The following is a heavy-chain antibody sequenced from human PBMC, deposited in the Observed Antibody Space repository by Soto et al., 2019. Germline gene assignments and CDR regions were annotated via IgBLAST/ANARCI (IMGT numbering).Heavy chain of an antibody. J-gene: IGHJ5*02. CDR3: ARDRTDYGFDP. V-gene: IGHV3-23*01. Sequence: GGSLRLSCAASGFTFSISGMSWVRQAPGKGLEWVSSIGSGGTPTYYADSVKGRFTISRDNSKNTLYLQMNSLRAEDTAVYYCARDRTDYGFDPWGQGTLVTVSS. CDR1: GFTFSISG. CDR2: IGSGGTPT. D-gene: IGHD4-17*01.